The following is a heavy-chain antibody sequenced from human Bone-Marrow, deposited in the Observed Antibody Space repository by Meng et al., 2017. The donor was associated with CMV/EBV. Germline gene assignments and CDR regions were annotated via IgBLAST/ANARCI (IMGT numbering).Heavy chain of an antibody. CDR1: GFNFRTYA. CDR3: ARDRQWELPGDYYYGMDV. J-gene: IGHJ6*01. V-gene: IGHV3-30*04. Sequence: GGSLRLSCAASGFNFRTYAMNWVRQAPGKGLECVAVISYDGTKKYYEDSVKGRFIVSRDNSKNTLFLQMNSLRAEDTAVYYCARDRQWELPGDYYYGMDVWGHGTTVTGSS. D-gene: IGHD1-26*01. CDR2: ISYDGTKK.